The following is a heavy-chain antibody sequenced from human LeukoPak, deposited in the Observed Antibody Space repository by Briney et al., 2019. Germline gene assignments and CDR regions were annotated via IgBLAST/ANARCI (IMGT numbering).Heavy chain of an antibody. CDR1: GGTFSSYA. V-gene: IGHV1-46*01. D-gene: IGHD3-10*01. CDR3: ARGLPGTTGDY. CDR2: INPSGGST. Sequence: ASVKVSCKASGGTFSSYAISWVRQAPGQGLEWMGIINPSGGSTSYAQKFQGRVTMTRDTSTSTVYMELSSLRSEDTAVYYCARGLPGTTGDYWGQGTLVTVSS. J-gene: IGHJ4*02.